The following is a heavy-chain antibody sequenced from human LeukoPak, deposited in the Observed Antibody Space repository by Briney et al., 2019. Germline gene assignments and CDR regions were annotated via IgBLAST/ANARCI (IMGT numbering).Heavy chain of an antibody. Sequence: PSETLSLTCTVSGGSISSYYWSWIRQPPGKGLEWIGYIYYSGSTNYNPSLKSRVTISVDTSKNQFSLKLSSVTAADTAVYYCARDMEYGDYRNYYYYMDVWGKGTTVTVSS. CDR3: ARDMEYGDYRNYYYYMDV. V-gene: IGHV4-59*01. CDR2: IYYSGST. J-gene: IGHJ6*03. CDR1: GGSISSYY. D-gene: IGHD4-17*01.